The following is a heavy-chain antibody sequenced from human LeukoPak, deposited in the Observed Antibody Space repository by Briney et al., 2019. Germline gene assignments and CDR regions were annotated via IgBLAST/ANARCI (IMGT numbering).Heavy chain of an antibody. CDR3: ARVYSSGWYVY. CDR1: GYTFTGYY. V-gene: IGHV1-2*06. Sequence: ASVKVSCKASGYTFTGYYMHWVRQAPGQGLEWMGRINPNSGGTNYAQKFQGRVTMTRDTSISTAYMELSRLRSDDTAVYSCARVYSSGWYVYWGQGNLVTVSS. D-gene: IGHD6-19*01. J-gene: IGHJ4*02. CDR2: INPNSGGT.